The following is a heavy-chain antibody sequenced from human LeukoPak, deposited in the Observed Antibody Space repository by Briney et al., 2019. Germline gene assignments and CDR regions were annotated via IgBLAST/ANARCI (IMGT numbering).Heavy chain of an antibody. D-gene: IGHD4-23*01. V-gene: IGHV4-59*01. J-gene: IGHJ1*01. Sequence: SEALSLTCTVSGGSISSYYWSWIRQPPGKGLEWIGYIHYSGFSNYNPSLKSRVTISVDTSKNQFSLKLSFVTAADTAVYYCARDLHGGNSGLGYWGQGTLVTVSS. CDR2: IHYSGFS. CDR1: GGSISSYY. CDR3: ARDLHGGNSGLGY.